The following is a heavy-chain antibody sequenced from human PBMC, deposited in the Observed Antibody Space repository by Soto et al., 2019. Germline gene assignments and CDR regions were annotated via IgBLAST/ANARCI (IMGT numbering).Heavy chain of an antibody. CDR1: GFTFSSYA. D-gene: IGHD4-17*01. CDR3: TTVTTVDYYFDY. Sequence: EVQLLESGGGLVQPGGSLRLSCAASGFTFSSYAMSWVRQAPGKGLEWVSAISGSGGSTYYADSVKGRFTISRDNSKNTLYLQMNSLRAEDTAVYYCTTVTTVDYYFDYWGQGTLVTVSS. CDR2: ISGSGGST. J-gene: IGHJ4*02. V-gene: IGHV3-23*01.